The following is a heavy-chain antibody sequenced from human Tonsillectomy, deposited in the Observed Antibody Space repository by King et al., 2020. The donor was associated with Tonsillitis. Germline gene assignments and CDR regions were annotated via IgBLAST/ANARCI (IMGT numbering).Heavy chain of an antibody. J-gene: IGHJ4*02. CDR1: GGSFSGYY. D-gene: IGHD6-19*01. Sequence: VQLQQWGAGLLKPSETLSLTCAVYGGSFSGYYWSWIRQPPGKGLEWIGEINHSGSTNYNPSLKSRVTVSVDTSKNQFSLNLSSVTAADTAVYYCARAPKIAGPSGYSSGWYNYWGQGTLVTVSS. V-gene: IGHV4-34*01. CDR3: ARAPKIAGPSGYSSGWYNY. CDR2: INHSGST.